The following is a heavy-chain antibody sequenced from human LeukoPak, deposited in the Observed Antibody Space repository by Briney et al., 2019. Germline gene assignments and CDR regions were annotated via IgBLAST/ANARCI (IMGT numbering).Heavy chain of an antibody. CDR1: GFTFSSYE. D-gene: IGHD4-23*01. J-gene: IGHJ6*03. Sequence: GGSLRLSCAASGFTFSSYEMNWVRQAPGKGLEWVSYISSSGSTIYYADSVKGRFTISRDNAKNSLYLQMNSLRAEDTALYYCARISYGGNSVYYYYMDVWGKGTTATVSS. CDR3: ARISYGGNSVYYYYMDV. CDR2: ISSSGSTI. V-gene: IGHV3-48*03.